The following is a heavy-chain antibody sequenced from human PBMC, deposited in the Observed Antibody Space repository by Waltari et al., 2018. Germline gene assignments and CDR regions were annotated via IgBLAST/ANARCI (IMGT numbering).Heavy chain of an antibody. J-gene: IGHJ3*02. CDR2: IYYSGST. CDR1: GGSISSSSYY. V-gene: IGHV4-39*07. D-gene: IGHD1-26*01. Sequence: QLQLQESGPGLVKPSETLSLTCTVSGGSISSSSYYWGWIRQPPGKGLEWIGSIYYSGSTDYNPSLKSRVTISVDTSKNQCSLKLSAVTAADTAVYYCARVGQLPGDAFDIWGQGTMVTVSS. CDR3: ARVGQLPGDAFDI.